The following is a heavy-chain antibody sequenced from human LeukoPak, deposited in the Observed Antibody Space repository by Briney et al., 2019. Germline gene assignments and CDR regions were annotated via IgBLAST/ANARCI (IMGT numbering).Heavy chain of an antibody. CDR2: IIGSGGAT. D-gene: IGHD2-8*01. CDR3: ARPISGSNGISNY. V-gene: IGHV3-23*01. CDR1: GVTFGSYP. J-gene: IGHJ4*01. Sequence: PGGSLRLSCVASGVTFGSYPMTWVRQAPGKGLEWVSSIIGSGGATYYAASVKGRFSISRDNSRNTLYLQMNSLRTADTAIYYCARPISGSNGISNYWGHGTLVTVSS.